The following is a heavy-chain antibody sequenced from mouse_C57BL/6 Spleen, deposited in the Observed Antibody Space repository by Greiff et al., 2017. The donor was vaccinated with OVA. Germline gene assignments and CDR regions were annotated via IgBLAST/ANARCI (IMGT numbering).Heavy chain of an antibody. J-gene: IGHJ2*01. D-gene: IGHD1-1*01. CDR3: ARGITTVAYFDY. V-gene: IGHV1-39*01. CDR1: GYSFTDYN. Sequence: VQLQQSGPELVKPGASVKISCKASGYSFTDYNMNWVKQSNGKSLEWIGVITPNYGTTSYNQKFKGKATLTVDQSSSTAYMQHNILTSEDSAVYYCARGITTVAYFDYWGQGTTLTVSS. CDR2: ITPNYGTT.